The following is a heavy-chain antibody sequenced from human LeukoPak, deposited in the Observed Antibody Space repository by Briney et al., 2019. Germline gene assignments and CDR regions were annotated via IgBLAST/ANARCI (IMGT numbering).Heavy chain of an antibody. Sequence: SSETLSLTCTVSGGSISSYYWSWIRQPPGKGLEWIGYIYYSGSTNYNPSLKSRVITSVDTSKNQFSLRLSSVTAADTAMYYCAGAKSPPYYYGMDVWGQGTTVTVSS. J-gene: IGHJ6*02. CDR1: GGSISSYY. CDR3: AGAKSPPYYYGMDV. CDR2: IYYSGST. V-gene: IGHV4-59*01.